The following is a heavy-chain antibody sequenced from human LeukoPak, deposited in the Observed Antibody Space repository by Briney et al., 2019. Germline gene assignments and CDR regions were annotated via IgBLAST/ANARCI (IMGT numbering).Heavy chain of an antibody. J-gene: IGHJ3*02. CDR1: GGSFSGYY. CDR3: ARGRVQRRMMVGATQGNAFDI. D-gene: IGHD1-26*01. CDR2: INHSGST. V-gene: IGHV4-34*01. Sequence: PSETLSLTCAVYGGSFSGYYWSWIRQPPGKGLEWIGEINHSGSTNYNPSLKSRVTISVDTSKNQFSLKLSSVTAADTAVYYCARGRVQRRMMVGATQGNAFDIWGQGTMVTVSS.